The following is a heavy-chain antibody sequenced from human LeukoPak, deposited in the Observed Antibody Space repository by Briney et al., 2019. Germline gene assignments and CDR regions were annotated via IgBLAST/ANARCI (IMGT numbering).Heavy chain of an antibody. CDR1: GFTHSAYC. D-gene: IGHD4-23*01. V-gene: IGHV3-11*04. J-gene: IGHJ4*02. Sequence: PGGSLRLSCAASGFTHSAYCMSWIRQAPGKGLEWVSYISSSGDTIYYADSVKGRFTISRDNAKNSLYLQMNTLRAEDTAVYYCARLRWYTFDYWGQGTLVTVSS. CDR3: ARLRWYTFDY. CDR2: ISSSGDTI.